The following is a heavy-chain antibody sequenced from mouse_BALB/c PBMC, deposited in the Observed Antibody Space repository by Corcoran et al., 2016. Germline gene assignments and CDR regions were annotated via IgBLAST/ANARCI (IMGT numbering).Heavy chain of an antibody. D-gene: IGHD2-1*01. Sequence: EVQLQQSGPELVKPGASVKMSCKASGYTFTSYVMHWVKQKPAQGLDWIGYINPYNDGTKYNEKFKGKATLTSDKSSSTAYMELSSLTSEDSAVYYCASGHLQYYFDYWGQGTTLIVSS. CDR2: INPYNDGT. J-gene: IGHJ2*01. CDR1: GYTFTSYV. V-gene: IGHV1S136*01. CDR3: ASGHLQYYFDY.